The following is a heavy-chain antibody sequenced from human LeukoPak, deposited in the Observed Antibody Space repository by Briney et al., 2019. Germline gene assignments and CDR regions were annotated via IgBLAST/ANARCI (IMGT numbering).Heavy chain of an antibody. CDR2: ISWNSGSI. Sequence: PGRSLRLSCAASGFTFDDYAMHWVRQAPGKGLEWVSGISWNSGSIGYADSVKGRFTISRDNSKNTLYLQMNSLRAEDTAVYYCAKDRAGIAARRRGGVDYWGQGTLVTVSS. D-gene: IGHD6-6*01. CDR1: GFTFDDYA. V-gene: IGHV3-9*01. J-gene: IGHJ4*02. CDR3: AKDRAGIAARRRGGVDY.